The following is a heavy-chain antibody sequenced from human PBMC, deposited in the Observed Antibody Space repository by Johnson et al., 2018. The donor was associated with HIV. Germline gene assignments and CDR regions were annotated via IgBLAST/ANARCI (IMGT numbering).Heavy chain of an antibody. CDR2: ISYDGSTK. CDR3: AKDRVVIAAHDAFDI. CDR1: GFIFSSYG. J-gene: IGHJ3*02. Sequence: QVQLVESGGGVVQPGRSLRLSCAASGFIFSSYGMHWVRQAPGKGLEWVAVISYDGSTKYYADSVKGRFTISRDNSKNTLYLQMNSLRAEDTAVYYCAKDRVVIAAHDAFDIWGQGTMVTVSS. D-gene: IGHD2-21*01. V-gene: IGHV3-33*05.